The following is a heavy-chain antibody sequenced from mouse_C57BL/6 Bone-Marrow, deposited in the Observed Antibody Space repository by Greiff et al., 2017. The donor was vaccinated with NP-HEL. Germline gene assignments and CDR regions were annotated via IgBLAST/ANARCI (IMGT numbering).Heavy chain of an antibody. D-gene: IGHD2-4*01. CDR2: IWSGGST. CDR3: ARRDDYGPFAY. Sequence: AQLQQSGPGLVQPSQSLSITCTVSGFSLTSYGVHWVRQSPGKGLEWLGVIWSGGSTDYNAAFISRLSISKDNSKSQVFFKMNSLQADDTAIYYCARRDDYGPFAYWGQGTLVTVSA. CDR1: GFSLTSYG. V-gene: IGHV2-2*01. J-gene: IGHJ3*01.